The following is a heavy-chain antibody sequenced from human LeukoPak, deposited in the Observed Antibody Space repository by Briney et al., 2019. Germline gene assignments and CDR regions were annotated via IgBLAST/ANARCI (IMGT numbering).Heavy chain of an antibody. J-gene: IGHJ4*02. V-gene: IGHV3-23*01. CDR2: ISGSGGST. CDR3: ARVLYYYDSSGYDHYDY. D-gene: IGHD3-22*01. Sequence: PGGSLRLSCAASGFTFSSYAMSWVRQAPGKGLEWVSAISGSGGSTYYADSVKGRFTISRDNSKNTLYLQMNSLRAEDTAVYYCARVLYYYDSSGYDHYDYWGQGTLVTVSS. CDR1: GFTFSSYA.